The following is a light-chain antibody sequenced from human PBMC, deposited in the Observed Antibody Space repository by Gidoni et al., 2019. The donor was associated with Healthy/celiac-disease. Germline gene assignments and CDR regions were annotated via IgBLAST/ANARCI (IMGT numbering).Light chain of an antibody. CDR1: SSDVGGYNY. V-gene: IGLV2-14*01. CDR2: EVS. CDR3: SSYTSSSTDV. Sequence: QSALTPPASLSGSPGQSITISCTGTSSDVGGYNYVSWYQQHPGKAPKLMIYEVSNRPSGVSNRFYGSKSGNTASLTISGLQAEDEADYYCSSYTSSSTDVFGTGTKVTVL. J-gene: IGLJ1*01.